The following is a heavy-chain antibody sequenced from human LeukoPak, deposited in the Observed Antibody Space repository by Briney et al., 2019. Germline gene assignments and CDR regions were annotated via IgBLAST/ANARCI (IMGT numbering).Heavy chain of an antibody. CDR2: INPNSGGT. CDR3: ARDAYYDFWMGFDP. J-gene: IGHJ5*02. D-gene: IGHD3-3*01. CDR1: GYTFTGYY. V-gene: IGHV1-2*02. Sequence: ASVKVSCKASGYTFTGYYMHWVRQAPGQGLEWMGWINPNSGGTNYAQKFQGRVTMTRDTSISTAYMELSRLRSDDTAVYYCARDAYYDFWMGFDPWGQGTLVTVS.